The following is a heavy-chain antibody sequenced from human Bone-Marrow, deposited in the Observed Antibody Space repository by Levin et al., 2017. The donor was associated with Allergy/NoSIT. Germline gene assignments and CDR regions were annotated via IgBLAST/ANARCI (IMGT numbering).Heavy chain of an antibody. V-gene: IGHV3-53*01. CDR2: LYSGGNT. D-gene: IGHD6-13*01. CDR1: GVSVRDSD. Sequence: GALRLSCAVSGVSVRDSDMTWVRQAPGKGLEWVSVLYSGGNTYYADSVKGRFTISRDNSGNTLDLRMNSLRPEDTAVYYCARVEQEVAFVYWGQGTPVSVSS. CDR3: ARVEQEVAFVY. J-gene: IGHJ4*02.